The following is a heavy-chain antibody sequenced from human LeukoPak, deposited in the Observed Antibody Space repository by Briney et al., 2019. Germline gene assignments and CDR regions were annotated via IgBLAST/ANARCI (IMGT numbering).Heavy chain of an antibody. CDR3: AKDRGGYNYGPLDAFDI. V-gene: IGHV3-30*02. Sequence: GGSLRLSCAASGFTFSMYGMHWVRQAPGKGLEWVTFIRHDGNDKYYADSVKGRFTISRDNSKKTVYLQMNSLRADDTAVYYCAKDRGGYNYGPLDAFDIWGQTRMVIVSS. D-gene: IGHD5-18*01. CDR2: IRHDGNDK. CDR1: GFTFSMYG. J-gene: IGHJ3*02.